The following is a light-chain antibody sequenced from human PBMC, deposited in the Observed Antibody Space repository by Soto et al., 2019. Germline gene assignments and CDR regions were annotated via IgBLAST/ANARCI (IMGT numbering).Light chain of an antibody. CDR1: QSVSSNY. Sequence: DIVLTQSPGTLSLSPGERATLSCRSSQSVSSNYLAWYQQKSDQAPRLVIYDVSGRATGIPDRFSGSGSGTAFTLTISRLEPEDSAVYYCQQYGSSPTFGQGTKVEIK. CDR2: DVS. CDR3: QQYGSSPT. J-gene: IGKJ1*01. V-gene: IGKV3-20*01.